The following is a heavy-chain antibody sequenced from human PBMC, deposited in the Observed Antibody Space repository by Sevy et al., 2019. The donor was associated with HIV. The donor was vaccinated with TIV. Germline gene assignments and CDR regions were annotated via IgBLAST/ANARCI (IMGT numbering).Heavy chain of an antibody. Sequence: GGSLRLSCAASGFSFSTSGMNWVRQAPGKGLEWVSNIGGTTSTIYYADSVKGRFTISRDNARNSLYLQMNSLRDEDTAVYYCAVPKVTGTTTMFDYWGQGTLVTVSS. J-gene: IGHJ4*02. CDR3: AVPKVTGTTTMFDY. V-gene: IGHV3-48*02. CDR2: IGGTTSTI. CDR1: GFSFSTSG. D-gene: IGHD1-7*01.